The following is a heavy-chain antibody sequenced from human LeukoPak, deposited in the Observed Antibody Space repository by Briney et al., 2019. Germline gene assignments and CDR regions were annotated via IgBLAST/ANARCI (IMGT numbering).Heavy chain of an antibody. CDR3: AKRGVERVGDYHYYYYLDV. CDR1: GFTFSNHG. CDR2: ISPRGDST. V-gene: IGHV3-23*01. Sequence: HTGGTRRLSCAASGFTFSNHGRNWVRQAPGKGRGWVSVISPRGDSTYYADSVKGRFTISRDTSKNTLFLQMNSLRAEGTALYYCAKRGVERVGDYHYYYYLDVWGKGTTVTVSS. J-gene: IGHJ6*03. D-gene: IGHD1-1*01.